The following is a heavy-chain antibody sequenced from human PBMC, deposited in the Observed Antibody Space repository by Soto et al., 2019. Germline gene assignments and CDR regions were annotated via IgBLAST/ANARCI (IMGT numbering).Heavy chain of an antibody. Sequence: GGSLRLAGAASVFTFSSSAMHWVRQAPGKGLEWVAVISYDERNNYYADSVKGRFTISRDNSKNTLYLQMNSLRVEDTAVYYCARGGSSYLWYFDLWGPGTLVTVSS. CDR3: ARGGSSYLWYFDL. CDR1: VFTFSSSA. CDR2: ISYDERNN. V-gene: IGHV3-30*04. J-gene: IGHJ2*01. D-gene: IGHD1-26*01.